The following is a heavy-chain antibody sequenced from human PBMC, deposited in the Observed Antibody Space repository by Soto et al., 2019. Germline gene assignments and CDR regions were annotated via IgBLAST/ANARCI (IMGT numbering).Heavy chain of an antibody. CDR1: VDSVSSNSAA. CDR2: TYYRSKWYN. Sequence: SQTRSLTCAISVDSVSSNSAAWNWIRKSPSRGLEWLGRTYYRSKWYNDYAVSVKSRITINADTFKNQFSLHLNSVTPEDSAVYYCARNKGERGIAVAGTARSFDPWGQGTPVTVSS. CDR3: ARNKGERGIAVAGTARSFDP. J-gene: IGHJ5*02. V-gene: IGHV6-1*01. D-gene: IGHD6-19*01.